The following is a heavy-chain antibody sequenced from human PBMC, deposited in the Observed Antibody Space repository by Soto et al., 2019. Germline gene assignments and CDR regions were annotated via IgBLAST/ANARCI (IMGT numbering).Heavy chain of an antibody. CDR1: GFTFSDYY. CDR2: ISSSSSYT. V-gene: IGHV3-11*06. Sequence: GGSLRLSCAASGFTFSDYYMSWIRQAPGKGLEWVSYISSSSSYTNYADSVKGRFTISRDNAKNSLYLQMNSLRAEDAAVYYCARVGIAVAGRNRPYYYMDVWGKGTTVTVSS. D-gene: IGHD6-19*01. CDR3: ARVGIAVAGRNRPYYYMDV. J-gene: IGHJ6*03.